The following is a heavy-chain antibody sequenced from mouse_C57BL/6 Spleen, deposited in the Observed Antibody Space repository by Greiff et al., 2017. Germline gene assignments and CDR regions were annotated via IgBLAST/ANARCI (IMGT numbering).Heavy chain of an antibody. CDR3: TTAPGPYNAIDY. V-gene: IGHV1-76*01. Sequence: VQVQQSGAELVRPGASVKLSCKASGYTFTDYYINWVKQRPGQGLEWIARIYPGSGNTYYNEKFKGKATLTAEKSSSTAYMQLSSLTSENSVVFCCTTAPGPYNAIDYGGQPTSDTVFS. J-gene: IGHJ4*01. CDR2: IYPGSGNT. CDR1: GYTFTDYY.